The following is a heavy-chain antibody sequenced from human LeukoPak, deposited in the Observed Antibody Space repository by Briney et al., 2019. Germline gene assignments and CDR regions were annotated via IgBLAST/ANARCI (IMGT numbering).Heavy chain of an antibody. CDR1: GGSISSDY. Sequence: SETLSLTCTVSGGSISSDYWNWIRQPPGRGLEYIGYIYYSGSTNYNPSLKSRVTTSIDTSKNQFSLKLTSVTAADTAVYYCARDIKGYGMDVWGQGTTVTVSS. J-gene: IGHJ6*02. CDR3: ARDIKGYGMDV. V-gene: IGHV4-59*01. CDR2: IYYSGST.